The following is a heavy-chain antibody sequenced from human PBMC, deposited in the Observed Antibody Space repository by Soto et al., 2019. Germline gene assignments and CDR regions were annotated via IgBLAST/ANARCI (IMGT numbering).Heavy chain of an antibody. CDR1: GGTFSSYA. J-gene: IGHJ6*02. D-gene: IGHD6-13*01. CDR3: ARDLGIAAAGHYYYYGMDV. CDR2: IIPIFGTA. V-gene: IGHV1-69*01. Sequence: QVQLVQSGAEVKKPGSSVKVSCKASGGTFSSYAISWVRQVPGQGLEWMGGIIPIFGTANYAQKFQGRVTITADESTSTAYMELSSLRSEDTAVYYCARDLGIAAAGHYYYYGMDVWGQGTTVTVSS.